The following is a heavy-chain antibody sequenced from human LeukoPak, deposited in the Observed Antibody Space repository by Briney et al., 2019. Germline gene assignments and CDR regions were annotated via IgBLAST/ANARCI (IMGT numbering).Heavy chain of an antibody. CDR2: IYSGGST. Sequence: GGPLRLSCAASGFTVSSNYMSWVRQAPGKGLEWVSVIYSGGSTYYADSVKGRFTISRDNSKNTLYLQMNSLRAEDTAVYYCARESSRTGAFDIWGQGTMVTVSS. D-gene: IGHD2-2*01. V-gene: IGHV3-53*05. J-gene: IGHJ3*02. CDR1: GFTVSSNY. CDR3: ARESSRTGAFDI.